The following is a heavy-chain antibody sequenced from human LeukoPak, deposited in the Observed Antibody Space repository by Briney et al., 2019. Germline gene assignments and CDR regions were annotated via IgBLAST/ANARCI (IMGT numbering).Heavy chain of an antibody. J-gene: IGHJ4*02. CDR1: RFSFNPDT. CDR3: VRGDRRDL. CDR2: ISSSGQSK. Sequence: GGSLRLSCAVSRFSFNPDTMNWVRQAPGKGLEWLSSISSSGQSKSYATSVRGRFIISRDNANTLLALHMNSLRAEDTAVYYCVRGDRRDLWGQGTLVTVSS. D-gene: IGHD2-21*02. V-gene: IGHV3-21*01.